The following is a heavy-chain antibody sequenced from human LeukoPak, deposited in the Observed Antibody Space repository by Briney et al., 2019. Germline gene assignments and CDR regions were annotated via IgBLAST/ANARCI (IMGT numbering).Heavy chain of an antibody. Sequence: ASVKVSCKTSGFTFKSYSAVQWVRQARGQRLEWIGWIAVGGGHTNYAQKFQERLTITRDMSTNTAYMELSSLRSEDTAVYYCAKERQWLVRGAFDIWGQGTMVTVSS. CDR1: GFTFKSYSA. CDR3: AKERQWLVRGAFDI. J-gene: IGHJ3*02. CDR2: IAVGGGHT. D-gene: IGHD6-19*01. V-gene: IGHV1-58*01.